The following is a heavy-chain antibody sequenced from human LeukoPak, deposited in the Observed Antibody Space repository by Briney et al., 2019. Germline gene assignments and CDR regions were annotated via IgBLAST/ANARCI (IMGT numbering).Heavy chain of an antibody. D-gene: IGHD2-21*02. J-gene: IGHJ4*02. CDR1: GFTFSNLA. V-gene: IGHV3-23*01. CDR3: AKRTYCGSDCYFGF. Sequence: GGSLRPSWAASGFTFSNLAMGWVRQLPGKGLGWVSAIGTGNSSTYYAAAVKGRFTISRDNSKNTVYLQMTNLRAEDTALYYCAKRTYCGSDCYFGFWGQGTLVTVSS. CDR2: IGTGNSST.